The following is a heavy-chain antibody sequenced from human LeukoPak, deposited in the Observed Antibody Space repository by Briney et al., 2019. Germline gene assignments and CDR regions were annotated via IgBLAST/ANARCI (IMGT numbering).Heavy chain of an antibody. CDR1: VFTLSSYS. D-gene: IGHD5-18*01. J-gene: IGHJ4*02. CDR3: ARDRGYSYGYPFDY. Sequence: GGSLRLSCAASVFTLSSYSMNWVRQAQWKGLEWVSSISSSSSYIYYADSVKGRFTISRDNAKNSLYLQMNSLRAEDTAVYYCARDRGYSYGYPFDYWGQGTLVTVSS. V-gene: IGHV3-21*01. CDR2: ISSSSSYI.